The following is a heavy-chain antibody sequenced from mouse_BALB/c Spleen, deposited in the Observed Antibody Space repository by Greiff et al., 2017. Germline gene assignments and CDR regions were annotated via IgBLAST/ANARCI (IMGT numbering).Heavy chain of an antibody. CDR3: ARRDSYFDY. V-gene: IGHV1-12*01. Sequence: QSGAELVKPGASVKMSCKASGYTFTSYNMHWVKQTPGQGLEWIGAIYPGNGDTSYNQKFKGKATLTADKSSSTAYMQLSSLTSEDSAVYYCARRDSYFDYWGQGTTLTVSS. CDR1: GYTFTSYN. J-gene: IGHJ2*01. CDR2: IYPGNGDT.